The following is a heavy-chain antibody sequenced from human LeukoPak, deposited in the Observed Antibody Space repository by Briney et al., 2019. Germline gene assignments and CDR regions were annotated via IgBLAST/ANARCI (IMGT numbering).Heavy chain of an antibody. CDR2: IYTSGST. D-gene: IGHD2-15*01. V-gene: IGHV4-61*02. CDR3: ARGFEVVAATWHYYYYMDV. Sequence: SETLSLTCTVSGGSISSGCYYWSWIRQPAGKGLEWIGRIYTSGSTNYNPSLKSRVTISVDTSKNQFSLKLSSVTAADTAVYYCARGFEVVAATWHYYYYMDVWGKGTTVTISS. CDR1: GGSISSGCYY. J-gene: IGHJ6*03.